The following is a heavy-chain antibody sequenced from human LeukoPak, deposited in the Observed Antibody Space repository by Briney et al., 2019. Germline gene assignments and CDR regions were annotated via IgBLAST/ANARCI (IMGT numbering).Heavy chain of an antibody. CDR2: ISSSSSYI. CDR3: AKCRYYYGSGSRPGYYFDY. J-gene: IGHJ4*02. CDR1: GFTFSSYS. V-gene: IGHV3-21*01. D-gene: IGHD3-10*01. Sequence: GGSLRLSCAASGFTFSSYSMNWVRQAPGKGLEWVSSISSSSSYIYYADSVKGRFTISRDNAKNSLYLQMNSLRAEDTAVYYCAKCRYYYGSGSRPGYYFDYWGQGTLVTVSS.